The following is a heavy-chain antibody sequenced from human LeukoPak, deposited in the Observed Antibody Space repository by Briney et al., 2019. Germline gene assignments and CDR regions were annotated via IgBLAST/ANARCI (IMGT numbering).Heavy chain of an antibody. Sequence: PGGSLRLSCAASGFTFSSYSMNWVRQAPGKGLEWVSYISSSSSTIYYADSVKGRFTISRDNAKNSLYLQMNSLRDEDMAVYYCARGGLPDGYDSSGYYLYYFDYWGQGTLVAVSS. D-gene: IGHD3-22*01. CDR1: GFTFSSYS. V-gene: IGHV3-48*02. CDR3: ARGGLPDGYDSSGYYLYYFDY. CDR2: ISSSSSTI. J-gene: IGHJ4*02.